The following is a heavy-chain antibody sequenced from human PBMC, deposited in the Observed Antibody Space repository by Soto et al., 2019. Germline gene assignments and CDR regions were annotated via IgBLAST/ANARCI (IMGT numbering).Heavy chain of an antibody. Sequence: EVQLLESGGGLVQPGESLRLSCTASGFTFSTYAMNWVRQAPGKGLEWVSGISGSGARTYFADSVKGRFTISRDNSTNTLYLEINSLRAEDTAVYYCAKALTYYDILTGYSDPYYGMDVWGQGTTVTVSS. D-gene: IGHD3-9*01. V-gene: IGHV3-23*01. CDR2: ISGSGART. CDR3: AKALTYYDILTGYSDPYYGMDV. J-gene: IGHJ6*02. CDR1: GFTFSTYA.